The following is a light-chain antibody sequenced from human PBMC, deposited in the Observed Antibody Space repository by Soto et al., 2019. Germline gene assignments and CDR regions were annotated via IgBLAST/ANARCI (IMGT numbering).Light chain of an antibody. CDR1: QSVRSN. CDR3: QQYNNWPPLT. J-gene: IGKJ4*01. V-gene: IGKV3-15*01. CDR2: GAS. Sequence: EVVMTQSPATLSVSPGERATLSRRASQSVRSNLAWYLQKPGQAPRLLIYGASTRATGIPARFSGSGSGTEFTLTISSLQSEDFAVYYCQQYNNWPPLTFGGGTKVEIK.